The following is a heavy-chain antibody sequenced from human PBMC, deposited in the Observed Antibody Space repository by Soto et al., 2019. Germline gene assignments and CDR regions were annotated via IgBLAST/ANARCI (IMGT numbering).Heavy chain of an antibody. CDR2: INGNADNS. CDR1: GFTFSSYW. Sequence: PGGSLRLSCAASGFTFSSYWMHWVRQAPGEGLAWVSRINGNADNSDYADSVKGRFTISRDNAMNRLYLQMDSLRADDTGVYYCVRDFRGAVAGSEFDHWGQGTLVTVSS. J-gene: IGHJ4*02. CDR3: VRDFRGAVAGSEFDH. V-gene: IGHV3-74*01. D-gene: IGHD6-19*01.